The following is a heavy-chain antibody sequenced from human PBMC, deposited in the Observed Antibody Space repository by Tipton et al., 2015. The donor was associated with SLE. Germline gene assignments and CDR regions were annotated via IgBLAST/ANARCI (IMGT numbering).Heavy chain of an antibody. CDR1: GFTFSSYS. J-gene: IGHJ4*02. CDR3: ASTTADGYYFDY. V-gene: IGHV3-21*01. Sequence: SLRLSCAASGFTFSSYSMNWVRQAPGKGLEWVSSISSSSSYIYYADSVKGRFTISRDNAKNSLYLQMNSLRAEDTAVYYCASTTADGYYFDYWGQGTLVTVSS. CDR2: ISSSSSYI. D-gene: IGHD1-14*01.